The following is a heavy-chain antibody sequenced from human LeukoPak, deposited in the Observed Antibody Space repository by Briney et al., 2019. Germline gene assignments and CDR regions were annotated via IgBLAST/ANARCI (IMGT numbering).Heavy chain of an antibody. Sequence: GGSLRLSCAASGFTFDDYAMHWVRQAPGKGLEWVSGISWNSGSIGYADSVKGRFTISRDNAKNSLYLQMNSLRAEDTALYYCAQGSGSYYMVGFDYWGQGTLVTVSS. V-gene: IGHV3-9*01. J-gene: IGHJ4*02. D-gene: IGHD3-10*01. CDR2: ISWNSGSI. CDR3: AQGSGSYYMVGFDY. CDR1: GFTFDDYA.